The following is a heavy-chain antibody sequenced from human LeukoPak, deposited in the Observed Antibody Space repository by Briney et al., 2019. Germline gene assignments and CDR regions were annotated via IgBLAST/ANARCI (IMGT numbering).Heavy chain of an antibody. CDR3: ARDKYYYDSSGYQDY. CDR2: ISSSGSTI. V-gene: IGHV3-11*04. CDR1: GFTFSDYY. D-gene: IGHD3-22*01. Sequence: GGSLRLSCAASGFTFSDYYMSWIRQAPGKGLEWVSCISSSGSTIYYADSVKGRFTISRDNAKNSLYLQMNSLRAEDTAVYYCARDKYYYDSSGYQDYWGQGTLVTVSS. J-gene: IGHJ4*02.